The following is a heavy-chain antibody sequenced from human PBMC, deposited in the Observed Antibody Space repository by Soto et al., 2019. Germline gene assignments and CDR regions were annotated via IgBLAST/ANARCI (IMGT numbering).Heavy chain of an antibody. J-gene: IGHJ6*02. V-gene: IGHV3-33*01. CDR2: IWYDGSNK. Sequence: QVQLVESGGGVVQPGRSLRLSCAASGFTFSSYGMHWVRQAPGKGLEWVAVIWYDGSNKYYADSVKGRFTISRDNSKNTLYLQMNSLRAEDTAVYYCARISSSSWSNYYYYGMDVWGQGTTVTVSS. CDR1: GFTFSSYG. D-gene: IGHD6-13*01. CDR3: ARISSSSWSNYYYYGMDV.